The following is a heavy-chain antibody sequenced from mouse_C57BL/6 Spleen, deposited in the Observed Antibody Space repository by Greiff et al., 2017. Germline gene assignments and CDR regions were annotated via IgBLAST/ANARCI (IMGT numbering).Heavy chain of an antibody. D-gene: IGHD2-5*01. CDR3: AREAYYSNNPFAD. CDR2: IYPGSGST. Sequence: QVQLQQPGAELVKPGASVKMSCKASGYTFTSYWITWVKQRPGQGLEWIGDIYPGSGSTNYNEKFKSKATLTVDTSSSTAYMQLSSLTSEDSAVYYCAREAYYSNNPFADWGQGTLVTVSA. J-gene: IGHJ3*01. V-gene: IGHV1-55*01. CDR1: GYTFTSYW.